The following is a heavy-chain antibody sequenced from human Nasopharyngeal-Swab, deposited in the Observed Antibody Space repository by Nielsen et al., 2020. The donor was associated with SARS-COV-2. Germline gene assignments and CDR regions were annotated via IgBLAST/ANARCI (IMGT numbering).Heavy chain of an antibody. J-gene: IGHJ4*02. D-gene: IGHD3-22*01. V-gene: IGHV1-69*13. Sequence: ASVKVSCKASGGTFSSYAISWVRQAPGQGLEWMGGIIPIFGTANYAQKFQGRVTITADESTSTAYMELSSLRSEDTAVYYCARVAQRDYYDSSGSDDYWGQGTLVTVSS. CDR2: IIPIFGTA. CDR1: GGTFSSYA. CDR3: ARVAQRDYYDSSGSDDY.